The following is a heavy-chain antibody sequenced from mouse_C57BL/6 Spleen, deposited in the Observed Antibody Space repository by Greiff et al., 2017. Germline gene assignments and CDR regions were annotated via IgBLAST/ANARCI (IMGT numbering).Heavy chain of an antibody. J-gene: IGHJ2*01. CDR1: GYTFTSYW. CDR2: IDPSDSYT. Sequence: VQLQQPGAELVRPGTSVKLSCKASGYTFTSYWMHWVKQRPGQGLEWIGVIDPSDSYTNYNQKFKGKATLTVDTSSSTAYMQLSSLTSEDSAVYYCARRRDYGSSYFDYWGQGTTLTVSS. D-gene: IGHD1-1*01. CDR3: ARRRDYGSSYFDY. V-gene: IGHV1-59*01.